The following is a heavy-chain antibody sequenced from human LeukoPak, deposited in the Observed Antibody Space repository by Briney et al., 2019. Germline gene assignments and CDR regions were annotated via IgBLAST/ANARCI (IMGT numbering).Heavy chain of an antibody. Sequence: SETLSLTCTVPGGSISSSSYYWGWIRQPPGKGLEWIGSIYYSGSTYYNPSLKSRVTISVDTSKNQFSLKLSSVTAADTAVYYCARGSSSIYYDSSGYLDYWGQGTLVTVSS. CDR1: GGSISSSSYY. J-gene: IGHJ4*02. D-gene: IGHD3-22*01. CDR2: IYYSGST. CDR3: ARGSSSIYYDSSGYLDY. V-gene: IGHV4-39*07.